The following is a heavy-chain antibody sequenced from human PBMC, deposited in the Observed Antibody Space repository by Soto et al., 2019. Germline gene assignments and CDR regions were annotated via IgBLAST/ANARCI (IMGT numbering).Heavy chain of an antibody. CDR1: GGSFSGYY. CDR3: AGPIPAAISGVPNYGMDV. V-gene: IGHV4-34*01. Sequence: PSETLSLTCAVYGGSFSGYYWSWIRQPPGKGLEWIGEINHSGSTNYNPSLKSRVTISVDTSKNQFSLKLGSVTAADTAVYYCAGPIPAAISGVPNYGMDVWGQGTTVTVS. J-gene: IGHJ6*02. CDR2: INHSGST. D-gene: IGHD2-2*01.